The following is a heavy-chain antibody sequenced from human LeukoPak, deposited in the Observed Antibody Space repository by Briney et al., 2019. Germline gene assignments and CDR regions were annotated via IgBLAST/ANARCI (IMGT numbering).Heavy chain of an antibody. J-gene: IGHJ5*02. D-gene: IGHD3-3*01. CDR1: GYTFTSYG. V-gene: IGHV1-18*01. CDR3: ARASRIRFLEWLNWFDP. CDR2: ISAYNDNT. Sequence: GASVKVSCKASGYTFTSYGISWVRQAPGQGLEWMGWISAYNDNTNYAQKLQGRVTMTTDTSTSTAYMELRSLRSDDTAVYYCARASRIRFLEWLNWFDPWGQGTLVTVSS.